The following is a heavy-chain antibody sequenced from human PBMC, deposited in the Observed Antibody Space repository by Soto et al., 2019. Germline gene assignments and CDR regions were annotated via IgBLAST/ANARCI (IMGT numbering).Heavy chain of an antibody. CDR2: IWYDGSNK. Sequence: QVQLVESGGGVVQPGRSLRLSCAASGFTFSSYGMHWVRQAPGKGLEWVAVIWYDGSNKYYADSVKGRFTISRDNSKNTVYLQMDSLRAEDTAVYYCARDGGGGRWLNRFDYWGQGALVTVSS. J-gene: IGHJ4*02. CDR3: ARDGGGGRWLNRFDY. V-gene: IGHV3-33*01. CDR1: GFTFSSYG. D-gene: IGHD3-16*01.